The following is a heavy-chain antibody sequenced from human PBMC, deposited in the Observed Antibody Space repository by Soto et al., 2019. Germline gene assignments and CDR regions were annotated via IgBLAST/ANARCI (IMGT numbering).Heavy chain of an antibody. CDR1: GGSISSGDYY. CDR3: ARDQGYYYDSSGPAGDAFDI. J-gene: IGHJ3*02. CDR2: IYYSGST. V-gene: IGHV4-30-4*01. D-gene: IGHD3-22*01. Sequence: SETLSLTCTVSGGSISSGDYYWSWIRQPPGKGLEWIGYIYYSGSTYYNPSLKSRVTISVDTSKNQFSLKLSSVTAADTAVYYCARDQGYYYDSSGPAGDAFDIWGQGTVVTVSS.